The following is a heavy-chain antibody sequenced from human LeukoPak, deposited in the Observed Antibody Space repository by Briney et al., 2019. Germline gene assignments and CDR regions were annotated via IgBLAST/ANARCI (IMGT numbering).Heavy chain of an antibody. CDR2: IIPIFGTA. Sequence: SVKVSCKASGGTFSSYAISWVRQAPGQGLEWMGGIIPIFGTANYAQKFQGRVTITADESTSTAYMELSSLRSEDTAVYYCARKPLAPGPLSYFDYWGQGTLVTVSS. CDR3: ARKPLAPGPLSYFDY. V-gene: IGHV1-69*13. J-gene: IGHJ4*02. CDR1: GGTFSSYA.